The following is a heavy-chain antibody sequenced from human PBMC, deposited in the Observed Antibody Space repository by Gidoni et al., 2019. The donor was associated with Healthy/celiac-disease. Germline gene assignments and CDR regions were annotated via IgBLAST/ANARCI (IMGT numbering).Heavy chain of an antibody. V-gene: IGHV3-9*01. J-gene: IGHJ2*01. Sequence: EVQLVESGGGLVQPGRSLRLSCAASGFTFDDYAMHWVRQAPGKGLEWVSGISWNSGSIGYADSVKGRFTISRDNAKNSLYLQMNSLRAEDTALYYCAKDIYSGGASWYFDLWGRGTLVTVSS. CDR3: AKDIYSGGASWYFDL. D-gene: IGHD1-26*01. CDR1: GFTFDDYA. CDR2: ISWNSGSI.